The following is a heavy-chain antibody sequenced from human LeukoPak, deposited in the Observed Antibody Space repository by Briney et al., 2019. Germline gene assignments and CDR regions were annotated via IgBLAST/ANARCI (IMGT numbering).Heavy chain of an antibody. J-gene: IGHJ6*02. CDR2: MNPNSGNT. D-gene: IGHD3-3*01. V-gene: IGHV1-8*01. CDR1: GYTFTSYD. Sequence: GASVKVSCKASGYTFTSYDINWVRQAPGQGLEWMGWMNPNSGNTGYAQKFQGRVTMTRNTSISTAYMELSSLRSEDTAVYYCARGVTVLRFLEWSPYGMDVWGQGTTVTVSS. CDR3: ARGVTVLRFLEWSPYGMDV.